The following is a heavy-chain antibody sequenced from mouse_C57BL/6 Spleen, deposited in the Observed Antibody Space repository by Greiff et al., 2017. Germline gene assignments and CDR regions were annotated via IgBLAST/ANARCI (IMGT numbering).Heavy chain of an antibody. CDR2: ISSGSSTI. Sequence: EVMLVESGGGLVKPGGSLKLSCAASGFTFSDYGMHWVRQAPEKGLEWVAYISSGSSTIYYADTVKGRFTISRDNAKNTLFLQMTSLRSEDTAMYYCARRWGNYKGFIDYWGQGTSVTVSS. D-gene: IGHD2-1*01. CDR1: GFTFSDYG. J-gene: IGHJ4*01. CDR3: ARRWGNYKGFIDY. V-gene: IGHV5-17*01.